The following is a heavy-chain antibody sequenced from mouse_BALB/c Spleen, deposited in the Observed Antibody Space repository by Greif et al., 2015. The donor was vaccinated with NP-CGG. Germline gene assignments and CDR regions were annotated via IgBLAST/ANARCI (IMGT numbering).Heavy chain of an antibody. CDR3: ARSFYDGYYYAMDY. D-gene: IGHD2-3*01. CDR2: ISSGSSTI. CDR1: GFTFSSFG. J-gene: IGHJ4*01. Sequence: EVQLQQSGGGLVQPGGSRKLSCAASGFTFSSFGMHWVRQAPEKGLEWVAYISSGSSTIYYADTVKGRFTISRDNPKNTLFLQMTSLRSEDTAMYYCARSFYDGYYYAMDYWGQGTSDTVSS. V-gene: IGHV5-17*02.